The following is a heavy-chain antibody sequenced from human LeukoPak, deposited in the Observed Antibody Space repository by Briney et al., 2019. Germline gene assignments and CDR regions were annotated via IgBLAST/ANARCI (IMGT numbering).Heavy chain of an antibody. V-gene: IGHV4-34*01. J-gene: IGHJ5*02. Sequence: SETLSLTCAVYGGSFSGYYWSWIRQPPGKGLEWIGEINHSGSTNYNPSLKSRVTISVDTSKNQFSLKLSSVTAADTAVYYCARTSIYYDSSGYSSWGQGTLVTVSS. CDR3: ARTSIYYDSSGYSS. D-gene: IGHD3-22*01. CDR1: GGSFSGYY. CDR2: INHSGST.